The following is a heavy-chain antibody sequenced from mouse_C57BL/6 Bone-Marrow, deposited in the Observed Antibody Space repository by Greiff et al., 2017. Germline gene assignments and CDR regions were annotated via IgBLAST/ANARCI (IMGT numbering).Heavy chain of an antibody. V-gene: IGHV14-4*01. D-gene: IGHD2-4*01. CDR1: GFNIKDAY. Sequence: VQLQQSGAELVRPGASVKLSCTASGFNIKDAYMHWVKQRPEQGLEWIGWIDPENGDTEYASKFQGKATLTSDTSSNTAYLQLSSLTSEDTAVYYCTTIYYDYDWFAYWGQGTLVTVSA. CDR2: IDPENGDT. CDR3: TTIYYDYDWFAY. J-gene: IGHJ3*01.